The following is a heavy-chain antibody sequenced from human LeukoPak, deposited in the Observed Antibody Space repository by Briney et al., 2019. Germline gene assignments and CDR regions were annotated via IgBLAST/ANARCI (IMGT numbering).Heavy chain of an antibody. Sequence: GEPLKISCKGSGYSFTTYWIAWVRQMPGKGLEWMGIIYPGDSDTRYSPSFQGQVTISADKSISTAFLQWSSLKASDTAMYYCARQQVAYYYYGMDVWGKGTTVTVSS. J-gene: IGHJ6*04. CDR3: ARQQVAYYYYGMDV. V-gene: IGHV5-51*01. D-gene: IGHD5-12*01. CDR1: GYSFTTYW. CDR2: IYPGDSDT.